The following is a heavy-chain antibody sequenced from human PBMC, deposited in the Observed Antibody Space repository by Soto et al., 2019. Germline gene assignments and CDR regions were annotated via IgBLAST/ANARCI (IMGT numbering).Heavy chain of an antibody. D-gene: IGHD6-13*01. J-gene: IGHJ4*02. Sequence: QVQLVESGGGVVQPGRSLRLSCAASGFTFSSYGMHWVRQAPGKGLEWVAVIWYDGSNKYYADSVKGRFTISRDNSKNALYLQMNSLSAEDTAVYYCARDLSGPAAWGQGTLVTVSS. CDR1: GFTFSSYG. CDR3: ARDLSGPAA. V-gene: IGHV3-33*01. CDR2: IWYDGSNK.